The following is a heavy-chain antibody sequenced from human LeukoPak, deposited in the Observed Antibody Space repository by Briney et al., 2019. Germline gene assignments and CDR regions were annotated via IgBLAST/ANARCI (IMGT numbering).Heavy chain of an antibody. CDR1: GFTFSDYY. CDR3: ARGGTTVTEDFDY. D-gene: IGHD4-17*01. CDR2: ISGTATYT. J-gene: IGHJ4*02. V-gene: IGHV3-11*05. Sequence: PGGSLRLSCAASGFTFSDYYMSWIRQAPGRGLEYISHISGTATYTSYADSVKGRFTISRDNAKNSLFLQMNSLRVEDTAMYYCARGGTTVTEDFDYWGQGTLVTVSS.